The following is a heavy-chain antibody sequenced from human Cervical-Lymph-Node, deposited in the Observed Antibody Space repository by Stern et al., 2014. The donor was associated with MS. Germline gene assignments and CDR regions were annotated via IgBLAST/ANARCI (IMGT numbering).Heavy chain of an antibody. V-gene: IGHV5-51*01. CDR2: IYPGDSDT. CDR1: GYSFTSYW. J-gene: IGHJ4*02. D-gene: IGHD2-8*01. Sequence: VQLVESGAEVKKPGESLKISCKGSGYSFTSYWIGWVRQMPGKGLEWMGVIYPGDSDTRYSPSFQGQVTISADKSISTAYLQWSSLKASDTAMYYCARQSASTNGVCYGFDYWGQGTLVTVSS. CDR3: ARQSASTNGVCYGFDY.